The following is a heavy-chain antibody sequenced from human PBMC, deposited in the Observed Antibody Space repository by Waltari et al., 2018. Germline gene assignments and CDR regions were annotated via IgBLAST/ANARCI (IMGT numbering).Heavy chain of an antibody. CDR2: VDPEDGET. J-gene: IGHJ4*02. CDR1: GYTFTDYY. V-gene: IGHV1-69-2*01. D-gene: IGHD6-13*01. CDR3: ATDAAADLRSSWSTSVPYY. Sequence: EVQLVQSGAEVKKPGATVKISCKVSGYTFTDYYMHWVQQAPGKGLEWMGLVDPEDGETIYAEKFQGRVTITADTSTDTAYMELSSLRSEDTAVYYCATDAAADLRSSWSTSVPYYWGQGTLVTVSS.